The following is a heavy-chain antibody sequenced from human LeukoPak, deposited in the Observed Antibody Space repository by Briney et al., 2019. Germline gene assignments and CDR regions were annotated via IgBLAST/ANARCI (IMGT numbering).Heavy chain of an antibody. D-gene: IGHD1-26*01. CDR3: ARGLGKN. V-gene: IGHV4-34*01. CDR2: INHSGST. J-gene: IGHJ4*02. CDR1: GGSISSYY. Sequence: SETLSLTCTVSGGSISSYYWSWIRQPPGKGLEWIGEINHSGSTNYNPSLKSRVTISVDTSKNQFSLKLSSVTAADTAVYYCARGLGKNWGQGTLVTVSS.